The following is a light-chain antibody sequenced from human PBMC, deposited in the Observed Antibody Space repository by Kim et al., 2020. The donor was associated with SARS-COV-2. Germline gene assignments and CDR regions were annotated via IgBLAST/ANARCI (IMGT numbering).Light chain of an antibody. CDR3: QSYDSSNWV. J-gene: IGLJ3*02. Sequence: KTVTITCSRSSGSIASKYVQWYQQRQGSSPPTVIYEDNQRPPGVADRFSGSIDSSANSASLTISGLKTEDEADYYCQSYDSSNWVFGGGTQLTVL. V-gene: IGLV6-57*01. CDR1: SGSIASKY. CDR2: EDN.